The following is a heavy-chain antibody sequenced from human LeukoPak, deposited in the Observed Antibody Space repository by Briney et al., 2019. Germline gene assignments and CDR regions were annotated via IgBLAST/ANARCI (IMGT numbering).Heavy chain of an antibody. Sequence: SVKVSCKASGDTFSSYAISWVRQAPGQGLEWMGGIIPIFGTANYAQKFQGRVTITADESTSTAYMELSSLRSEDTAVYYCANYYYGSGSDAFDIWGQGTMVTVSS. D-gene: IGHD3-10*01. V-gene: IGHV1-69*13. J-gene: IGHJ3*02. CDR1: GDTFSSYA. CDR3: ANYYYGSGSDAFDI. CDR2: IIPIFGTA.